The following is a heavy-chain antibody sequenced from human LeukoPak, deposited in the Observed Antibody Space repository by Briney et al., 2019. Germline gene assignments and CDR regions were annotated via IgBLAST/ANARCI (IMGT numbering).Heavy chain of an antibody. CDR3: ARVLGGDSRGYFDY. D-gene: IGHD2-21*02. V-gene: IGHV3-33*01. CDR2: IWYDGSNT. J-gene: IGHJ4*02. Sequence: GKSLRLSCAASEFTFSSYGMHWARQAPGKGLEWVAAIWYDGSNTYYADSVKGRFTISRDNSKNTLYLQMNSLRAEDTAVYYCARVLGGDSRGYFDYWGQGTLVTVSS. CDR1: EFTFSSYG.